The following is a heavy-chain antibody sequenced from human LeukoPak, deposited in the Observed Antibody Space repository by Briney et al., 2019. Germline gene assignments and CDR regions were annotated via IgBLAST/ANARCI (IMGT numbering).Heavy chain of an antibody. V-gene: IGHV4-34*01. Sequence: SETLSLTCAVYGGSFSGYYWSWIRQPPGKGLEWIGEINHSGSANYNPSLKSRVTISVDTSKNQFSLKLSSVTAADTAVYYCARASESSSWYGYYYYYMDVWGKGTTVTVSS. CDR3: ARASESSSWYGYYYYYMDV. CDR1: GGSFSGYY. J-gene: IGHJ6*03. CDR2: INHSGSA. D-gene: IGHD6-13*01.